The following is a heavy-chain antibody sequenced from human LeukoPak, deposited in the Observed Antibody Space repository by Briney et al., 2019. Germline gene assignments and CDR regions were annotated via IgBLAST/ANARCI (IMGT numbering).Heavy chain of an antibody. CDR2: IIPIFGTA. CDR3: AREAGDFWSGYPMIEGPYYFDY. D-gene: IGHD3-3*01. J-gene: IGHJ4*02. CDR1: GGTFSSYA. V-gene: IGHV1-69*13. Sequence: GASVKVSCKASGGTFSSYAISWVRQAPGQGLEWMGGIIPIFGTANYAQKFQGRVTITADESTSTAYMELSSLRSEDTAVYYCAREAGDFWSGYPMIEGPYYFDYWGQGTLVTVSS.